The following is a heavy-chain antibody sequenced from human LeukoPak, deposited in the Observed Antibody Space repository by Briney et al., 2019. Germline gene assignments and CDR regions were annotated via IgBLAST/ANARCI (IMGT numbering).Heavy chain of an antibody. J-gene: IGHJ3*02. CDR2: IKHDGSEK. CDR1: GFTFTGYF. Sequence: GGSLRLSCAASGFTFTGYFMSWVRQAPGKGLEWVASIKHDGSEKYYVDSVRGRFTISRDNTKNLLYLQMSSLRAEDTAVYYCARDPSGTYYPRVSGALDIWGQGTMVTVSS. CDR3: ARDPSGTYYPRVSGALDI. D-gene: IGHD1-26*01. V-gene: IGHV3-7*01.